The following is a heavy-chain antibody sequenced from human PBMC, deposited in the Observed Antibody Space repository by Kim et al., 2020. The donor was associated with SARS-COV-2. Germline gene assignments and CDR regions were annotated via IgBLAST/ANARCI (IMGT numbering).Heavy chain of an antibody. D-gene: IGHD6-19*01. J-gene: IGHJ3*02. Sequence: GGSLRLSCAASGLTFSTCVMHWVRQAPGKGLEWVSVISEDGRTEYYAESVKGRFTISRDNSKNTVHLQMNSLRVEDTAVYYCAKKGHGSGRADDLDMSG. CDR2: ISEDGRTE. V-gene: IGHV3-30*18. CDR1: GLTFSTCV. CDR3: AKKGHGSGRADDLDM.